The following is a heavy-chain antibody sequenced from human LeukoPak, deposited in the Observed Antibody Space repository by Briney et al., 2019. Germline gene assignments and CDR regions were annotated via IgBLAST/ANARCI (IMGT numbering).Heavy chain of an antibody. V-gene: IGHV3-48*02. D-gene: IGHD3-10*01. CDR1: GFTFSSYS. J-gene: IGHJ6*02. CDR2: ITSSSSVI. Sequence: GGSLRLSCAASGFTFSSYSMNWVRQAPVKGLEWVSYITSSSSVIYYADSVKGRFTISRDNAKNSLHLQMNSLRDEDTAVYYCARVYGSGNMDVWGQGTTVTVSS. CDR3: ARVYGSGNMDV.